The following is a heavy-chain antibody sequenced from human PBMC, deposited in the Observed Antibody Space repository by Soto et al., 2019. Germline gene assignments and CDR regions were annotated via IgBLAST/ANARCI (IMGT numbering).Heavy chain of an antibody. CDR3: AKVLYAYDSSGYDAFDI. CDR2: ISGSGGST. CDR1: GFTFSSYA. V-gene: IGHV3-23*01. J-gene: IGHJ3*02. Sequence: PGGSLRLSCAASGFTFSSYAMSWVRQAPGKGLEWVSAISGSGGSTYYADSVKGRFTISRDNSKNTLYLQMNSLRAEDTAVYYCAKVLYAYDSSGYDAFDIWGQGTMVTVSS. D-gene: IGHD3-22*01.